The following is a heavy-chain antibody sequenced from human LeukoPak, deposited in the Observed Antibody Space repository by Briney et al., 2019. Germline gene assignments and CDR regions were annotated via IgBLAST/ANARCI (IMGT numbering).Heavy chain of an antibody. CDR3: AGSGYPEGLDF. Sequence: PGGSLRLSCAASGFSFTSYSINWVRQAPGKGLEWVSYISSTGSWTYYADSVKGRFTISRDNSKKTLYLQMNSLRAEDTAVYYCAGSGYPEGLDFWGQGTLVTVSS. J-gene: IGHJ4*02. D-gene: IGHD3-22*01. V-gene: IGHV3-21*05. CDR1: GFSFTSYS. CDR2: ISSTGSWT.